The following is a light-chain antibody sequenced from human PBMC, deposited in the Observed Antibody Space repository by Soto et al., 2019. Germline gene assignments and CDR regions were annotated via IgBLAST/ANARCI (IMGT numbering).Light chain of an antibody. J-gene: IGKJ4*01. CDR3: QQYCALPPT. V-gene: IGKV3-20*01. CDR2: GAS. CDR1: QTVSNTY. Sequence: EIVLTQFPGALSLSPGERVTLSCRASQTVSNTYLAWYQQKSGQAPKFLIYGASNRATGIPDRFSGSGSGTDFTLTISRLEPEDFAVYYCQQYCALPPTCGGGTKVEIK.